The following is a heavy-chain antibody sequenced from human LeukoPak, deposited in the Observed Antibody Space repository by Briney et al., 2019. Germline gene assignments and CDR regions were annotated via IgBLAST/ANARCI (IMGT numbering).Heavy chain of an antibody. CDR3: AKRVSSSWSTGGFDI. Sequence: PGGSLRLSCAASGFTFSSYAMSWVRQAPGKGLAWVSAISASGGRTDYADSVKGRFTISRDNSKNTMYMQMNSLRAEDTAVYYCAKRVSSSWSTGGFDIWGQGTMVTVSS. CDR2: ISASGGRT. J-gene: IGHJ3*02. CDR1: GFTFSSYA. D-gene: IGHD6-13*01. V-gene: IGHV3-23*01.